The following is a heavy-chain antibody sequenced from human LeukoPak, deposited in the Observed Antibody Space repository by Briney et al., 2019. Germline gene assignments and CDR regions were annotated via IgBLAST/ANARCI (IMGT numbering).Heavy chain of an antibody. CDR2: IYYSGST. V-gene: IGHV4-59*08. J-gene: IGHJ6*03. D-gene: IGHD6-13*01. CDR1: GGSISSYY. CDR3: ARASSSWYMTGYYYMDV. Sequence: SETLSLTCTVSGGSISSYYWSWIRQPPGKGLEWIGSIYYSGSTYYNPSLKSRVTISVDTSKNQFSLKLSSVTAADTAVYYCARASSSWYMTGYYYMDVWGKGTTVTISS.